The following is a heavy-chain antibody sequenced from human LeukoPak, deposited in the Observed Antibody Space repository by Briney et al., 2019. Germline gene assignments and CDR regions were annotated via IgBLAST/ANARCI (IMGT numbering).Heavy chain of an antibody. CDR3: ARPLSDSSTSQEDYFDY. D-gene: IGHD2-2*01. Sequence: GGSLRLSCAASGFTFSSYWMSWVRQAPGKGLEWVANIKQDGSEKYYVDSVKGRFTISRDNAKNSLYLQMNSLRAEDTAVYYCARPLSDSSTSQEDYFDYWGQGTRSPSPQ. V-gene: IGHV3-7*01. CDR1: GFTFSSYW. J-gene: IGHJ4*02. CDR2: IKQDGSEK.